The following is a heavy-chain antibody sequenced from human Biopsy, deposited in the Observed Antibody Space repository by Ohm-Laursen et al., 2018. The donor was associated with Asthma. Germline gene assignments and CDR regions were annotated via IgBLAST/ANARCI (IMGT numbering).Heavy chain of an antibody. CDR2: HDHEEGGT. V-gene: IGHV1-24*01. J-gene: IGHJ4*02. Sequence: ASVYASCKLSGDSLTDLSMHWVRQAPGQGLEWMGGHDHEEGGTVNARRFQGRVTMTEDTSTDTAYMELSSLSSDDTAVYYCASDFPKDYVRYNFQFWGQGTLVTVSS. CDR3: ASDFPKDYVRYNFQF. CDR1: GDSLTDLS. D-gene: IGHD4-17*01.